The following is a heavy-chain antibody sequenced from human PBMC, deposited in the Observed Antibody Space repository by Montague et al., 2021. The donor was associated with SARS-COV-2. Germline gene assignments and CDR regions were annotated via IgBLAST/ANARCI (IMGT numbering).Heavy chain of an antibody. D-gene: IGHD3-22*01. CDR1: GGSFSNFY. J-gene: IGHJ4*02. CDR2: INHRGYI. Sequence: SETLSLTCAVYGGSFSNFYWSWIRQPPGKGLEWIGEINHRGYIDYNLSLESRVTTSVDTSKNQFSLRVNSVTAADTAVYYCASAPRNSFGYWAYWGQGTLLTVSS. V-gene: IGHV4-34*01. CDR3: ASAPRNSFGYWAY.